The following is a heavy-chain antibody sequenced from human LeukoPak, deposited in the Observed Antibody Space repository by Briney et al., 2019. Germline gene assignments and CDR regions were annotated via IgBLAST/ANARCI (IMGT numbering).Heavy chain of an antibody. V-gene: IGHV1-18*01. CDR1: GYTFTSYG. Sequence: ASVKVSCKASGYTFTSYGISWVRQAPGQGLEWMGWISAYNGNTNYAQKPQGRVTMTTDTSTSTAYMELRSLRSDDTAVYYCARDDLAPDAFDIWGQGTMVTVSS. CDR2: ISAYNGNT. CDR3: ARDDLAPDAFDI. J-gene: IGHJ3*02.